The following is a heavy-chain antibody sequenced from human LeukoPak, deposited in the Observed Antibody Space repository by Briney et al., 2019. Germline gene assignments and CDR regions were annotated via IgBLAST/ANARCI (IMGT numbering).Heavy chain of an antibody. CDR1: GYSFTNSW. CDR3: ASAGDTSDYFYFSAFDI. CDR2: IYPGDSDT. V-gene: IGHV5-51*01. Sequence: GESLKISCQGSGYSFTNSWIGWVRQMPGKGLEWVGIIYPGDSDTTYSPSFQGQVTISADKSISTAYLQWSSLKASDTAMYYCASAGDTSDYFYFSAFDIWGQGTMVTVSS. D-gene: IGHD3-22*01. J-gene: IGHJ3*02.